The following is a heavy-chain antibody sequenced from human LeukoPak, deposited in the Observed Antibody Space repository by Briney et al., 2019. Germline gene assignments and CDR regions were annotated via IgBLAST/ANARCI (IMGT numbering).Heavy chain of an antibody. V-gene: IGHV3-21*01. J-gene: IGHJ3*02. CDR2: ISSGTKYI. CDR1: GFTFSDYS. CDR3: ARDSLAYSMWELLRLYAFDI. Sequence: PGGSLRLSCAASGFTFSDYSMNWVRQAPGKGLEWLSSISSGTKYIYYADSVKGRFTISRDNAKSSLYLQMNSLRAEDTAVYYCARDSLAYSMWELLRLYAFDIWGQGTMVTVSS. D-gene: IGHD1-26*01.